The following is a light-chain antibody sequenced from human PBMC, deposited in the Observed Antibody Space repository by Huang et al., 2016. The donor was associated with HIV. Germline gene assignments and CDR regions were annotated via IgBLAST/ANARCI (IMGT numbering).Light chain of an antibody. CDR3: LQHYNFPRT. CDR2: AAS. Sequence: AIQMTQSPSSLSASVGDRVTITCRASQGIRNDLDWYQQKPGQAPKVLIYAASNLQSGSPSRFSGSGSGTELTLTITSLQPEDFATYYCLQHYNFPRTFGQGTKVELK. J-gene: IGKJ1*01. V-gene: IGKV1-6*01. CDR1: QGIRND.